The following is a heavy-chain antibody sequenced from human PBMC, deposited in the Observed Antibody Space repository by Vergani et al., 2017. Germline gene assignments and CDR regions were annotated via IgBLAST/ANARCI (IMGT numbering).Heavy chain of an antibody. J-gene: IGHJ4*02. Sequence: QITLTESGPTLVKPTQTLTLTCTFSGFSLSTSGVGVGWIRQPPGKALEWLALIYWNDDKRYSPSLKSRLTITKDTSKNQVVLTMTNMDPVDTATYYCARSYDDFWSGSVDYWGQGTLVTVSS. D-gene: IGHD3-3*01. CDR2: IYWNDDK. V-gene: IGHV2-5*01. CDR1: GFSLSTSGVG. CDR3: ARSYDDFWSGSVDY.